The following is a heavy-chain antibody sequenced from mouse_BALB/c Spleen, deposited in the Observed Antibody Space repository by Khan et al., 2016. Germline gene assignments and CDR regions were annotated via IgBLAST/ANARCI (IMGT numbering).Heavy chain of an antibody. CDR3: AGLGLRRAWFAY. V-gene: IGHV9-2-1*01. D-gene: IGHD2-2*01. J-gene: IGHJ3*01. CDR1: GYTFTDYS. Sequence: QIQLVQSGPELKKPGETVKISCKASGYTFTDYSMHWVKQAPGKGLKWMGWINTETGEPTYADDFKGRFAFSLETSASTAFLQINNLKNEDTATYFCAGLGLRRAWFAYWGQGTLVTVSA. CDR2: INTETGEP.